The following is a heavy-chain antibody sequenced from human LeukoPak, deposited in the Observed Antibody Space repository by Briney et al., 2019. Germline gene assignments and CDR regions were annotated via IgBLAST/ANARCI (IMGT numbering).Heavy chain of an antibody. CDR1: GYTFTSYA. CDR3: ARDGNWGTVAYYYYGMDV. V-gene: IGHV1-2*04. CDR2: INPNSGGT. J-gene: IGHJ6*02. D-gene: IGHD7-27*01. Sequence: ASVKVSCKASGYTFTSYAMNWVRQAPGQGLEWRGWINPNSGGTNYAQKFQGWVTMTRDTSISTAYMELSRLRSDDTAVYYCARDGNWGTVAYYYYGMDVWGQGTTVTVSS.